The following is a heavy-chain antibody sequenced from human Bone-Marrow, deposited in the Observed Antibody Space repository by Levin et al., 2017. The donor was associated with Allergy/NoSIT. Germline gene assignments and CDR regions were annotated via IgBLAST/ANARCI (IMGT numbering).Heavy chain of an antibody. J-gene: IGHJ5*02. Sequence: TSETLSLTCAVSGGSISSSNWWSWVRQPPGKGLEWIGEIYHSGSTNYNPSLKSRVTISVDKSKNQFSLKLSSVTAADTAVYYCARDPSPYSSGWYGGVDPWGQGTLVTVSS. D-gene: IGHD6-19*01. CDR3: ARDPSPYSSGWYGGVDP. CDR2: IYHSGST. CDR1: GGSISSSNW. V-gene: IGHV4-4*02.